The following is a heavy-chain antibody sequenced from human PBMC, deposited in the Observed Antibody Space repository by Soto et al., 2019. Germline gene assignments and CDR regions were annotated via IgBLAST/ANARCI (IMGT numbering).Heavy chain of an antibody. CDR1: GSTLESHW. D-gene: IGHD3-3*01. CDR3: AKEGDFLSGFYGWFGA. CDR2: IRQDGTEI. V-gene: IGHV3-7*01. Sequence: EVQLVESGGGLVQPGGSLRLVCVDSGSTLESHWMAWVRQAPGKGLEWVANIRQDGTEIHYVEAVRGRFIISRDNAKKSVYLQMNSLRVEDSARYYCAKEGDFLSGFYGWFGAWDQGTLVTVSS. J-gene: IGHJ5*02.